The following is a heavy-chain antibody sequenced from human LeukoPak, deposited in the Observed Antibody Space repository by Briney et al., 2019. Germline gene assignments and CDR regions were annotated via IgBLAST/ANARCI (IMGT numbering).Heavy chain of an antibody. V-gene: IGHV3-33*01. CDR2: IWYDGSNK. CDR1: GFTFSSYG. J-gene: IGHJ4*02. D-gene: IGHD6-13*01. Sequence: GRSLRLSCAASGFTFSSYGMHWVRQAPGKGLEWVAVIWYDGSNKYYADSVKGRFTISRDNSKNTLYLQMNSLRAEDTAVYYCARDRGSSWYGGPYFDYWAREPWSPSPQ. CDR3: ARDRGSSWYGGPYFDY.